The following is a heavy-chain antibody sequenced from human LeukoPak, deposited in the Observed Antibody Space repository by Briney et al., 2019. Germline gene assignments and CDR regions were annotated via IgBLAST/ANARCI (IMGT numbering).Heavy chain of an antibody. CDR1: GDSVSSNSAA. D-gene: IGHD6-19*01. J-gene: IGHJ4*02. CDR3: ARSTGIAVAADFDY. CDR2: TYYRSKWYN. V-gene: IGHV6-1*01. Sequence: SQTLSLTCAISGDSVSSNSAAWNWIRQSPSGGLEWLGRTYYRSKWYNDYAVSVKSRITINPDTSKNQFSLQLNSVTPEDTAVYYCARSTGIAVAADFDYWGQGTLVTVSS.